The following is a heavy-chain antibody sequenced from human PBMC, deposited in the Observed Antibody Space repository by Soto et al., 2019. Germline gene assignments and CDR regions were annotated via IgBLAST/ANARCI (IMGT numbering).Heavy chain of an antibody. D-gene: IGHD6-19*01. V-gene: IGHV3-30*18. J-gene: IGHJ6*02. CDR3: AKSLRSGWYYYYGMDV. Sequence: GGSLRLSCAASGFTFSSYGMHWVRQAPGKGLEWVAVISYDGSNKYYADSVKGRFTISRDNSKNTLYLQMNSLRAEDTAVYYCAKSLRSGWYYYYGMDVWGQGTTVTVSS. CDR1: GFTFSSYG. CDR2: ISYDGSNK.